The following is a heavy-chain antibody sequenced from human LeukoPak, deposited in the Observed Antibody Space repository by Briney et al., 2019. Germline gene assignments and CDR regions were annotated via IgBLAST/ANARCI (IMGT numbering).Heavy chain of an antibody. CDR3: ARGAAAAGTYYFDS. Sequence: GRTLRLSCAASGFTFSTDGMSWVRKAPGQGLGWVANIKQDGSEKYYVGSVKGRFTISRDNAKNSLFLQMNSLRAEDAAVYYCARGAAAAGTYYFDSWGQGTLVTVSS. V-gene: IGHV3-7*03. D-gene: IGHD6-13*01. J-gene: IGHJ4*02. CDR2: IKQDGSEK. CDR1: GFTFSTDG.